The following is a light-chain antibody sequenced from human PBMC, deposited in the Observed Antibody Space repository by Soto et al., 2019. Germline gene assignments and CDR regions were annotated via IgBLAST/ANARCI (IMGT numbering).Light chain of an antibody. CDR2: DAS. CDR1: QSVRRY. CDR3: QQRNNWPPIT. V-gene: IGKV3-11*01. Sequence: EIVLTQSPATLSLSPGERATLSCRASQSVRRYLAWYQQKPGQAPRLLIYDASTRATGIPARFSGSGSETGFTLTITSLEPEDFAVYYCQQRNNWPPITFGQGTRLEIK. J-gene: IGKJ5*01.